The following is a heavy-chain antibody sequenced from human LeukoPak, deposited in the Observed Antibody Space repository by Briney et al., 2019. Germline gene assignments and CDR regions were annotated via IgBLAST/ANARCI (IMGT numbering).Heavy chain of an antibody. CDR2: ISSSGSTI. D-gene: IGHD2-2*02. CDR3: ARGLKYCSSTSCYIWFDP. CDR1: GFTFSSYS. V-gene: IGHV3-48*04. Sequence: GGSLRLSCAASGFTFSSYSMNWVRQAPGKGLEWVSYISSSGSTIYYADSVKGRFTISRDNAKNSLYLQMNSLRAEDTAVYYCARGLKYCSSTSCYIWFDPWGQGTLVTVSS. J-gene: IGHJ5*02.